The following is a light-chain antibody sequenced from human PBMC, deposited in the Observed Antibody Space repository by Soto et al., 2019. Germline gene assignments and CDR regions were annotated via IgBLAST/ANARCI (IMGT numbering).Light chain of an antibody. J-gene: IGKJ5*01. CDR3: QQYNNWPFS. V-gene: IGKV3-15*01. Sequence: EIVMTQSPATLSVSPGERATLSCRASQSVSSNLAWYQQKPGQAPRLLIYGASTRATGIPARFSGTGSETDFSLTISGRQSEDSAVYFCQQYNNWPFSFGQGTRLEI. CDR1: QSVSSN. CDR2: GAS.